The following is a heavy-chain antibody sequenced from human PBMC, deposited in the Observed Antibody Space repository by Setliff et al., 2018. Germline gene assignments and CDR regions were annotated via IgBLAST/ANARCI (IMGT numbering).Heavy chain of an antibody. V-gene: IGHV3-7*03. CDR1: GFTFNKYW. J-gene: IGHJ5*01. CDR3: AKDPNGDYVGAFDS. D-gene: IGHD4-17*01. CDR2: IDPDGIGK. Sequence: GGSLRLSCAASGFTFNKYWMTWVRQAPGKGLEWVANIDPDGIGKYYIDSVRGRFTISRDNAKNTLYLHMNNLRAEDTAKYYCAKDPNGDYVGAFDSWGRGTLVTVSS.